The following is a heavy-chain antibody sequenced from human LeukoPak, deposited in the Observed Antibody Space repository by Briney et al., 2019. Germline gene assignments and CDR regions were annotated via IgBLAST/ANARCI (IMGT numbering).Heavy chain of an antibody. Sequence: GGSLRLSCAASGFMFKNYGMSWVRQAPGKWLEWVSAVDGGGGSTYYADSVKGRFTISRDNAKNTLYLQMNSLRAEDTAVYYCARDTDTVTTILDYWGQGTLVTVSS. D-gene: IGHD4-17*01. CDR1: GFMFKNYG. J-gene: IGHJ4*02. CDR3: ARDTDTVTTILDY. V-gene: IGHV3-23*01. CDR2: VDGGGGST.